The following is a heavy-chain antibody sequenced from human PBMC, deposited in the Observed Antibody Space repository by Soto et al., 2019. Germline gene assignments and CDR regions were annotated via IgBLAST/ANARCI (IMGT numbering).Heavy chain of an antibody. V-gene: IGHV1-69*06. CDR1: GGTFSSYA. D-gene: IGHD3-22*01. J-gene: IGHJ5*02. Sequence: SVKVSCKASGGTFSSYAISWVRQAPGQGLEWMGGIVPIFGTANYAQKFQGRVTITADKSTSTAYMELSSLRSEDTAVYYCARDSRAIQGYYYDSSGYYKGWFDPWGQGTLVTVSS. CDR3: ARDSRAIQGYYYDSSGYYKGWFDP. CDR2: IVPIFGTA.